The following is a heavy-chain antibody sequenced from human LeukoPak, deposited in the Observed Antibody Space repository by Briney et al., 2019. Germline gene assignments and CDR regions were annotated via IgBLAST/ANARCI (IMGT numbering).Heavy chain of an antibody. CDR2: IYHSGST. CDR1: GGSISSFY. CDR3: ARQTTMVRGAAYYFDY. J-gene: IGHJ4*02. D-gene: IGHD3-10*01. Sequence: SETLSLTCTVSGGSISSFYWSWIRQPPGKGLEWIGYIYHSGSTNYNPSLKSRVTISVDTSKNQFSLKLSSVTAADTAVYYCARQTTMVRGAAYYFDYWGQGTLITVSS. V-gene: IGHV4-59*08.